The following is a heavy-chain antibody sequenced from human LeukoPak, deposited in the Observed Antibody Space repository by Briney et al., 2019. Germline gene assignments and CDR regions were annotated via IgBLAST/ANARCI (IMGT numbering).Heavy chain of an antibody. CDR1: GFTFSGSA. J-gene: IGHJ3*02. Sequence: GGSLRLSCAASGFTFSGSAMHWVRQASGKGLEWVGRIRSKANSYATAYAASVKGRLTISRDDSKNTAYLQMNSLKTEDTAVYYCARGELRYFDWLRNAFDIWGQGTMVTVSS. CDR3: ARGELRYFDWLRNAFDI. V-gene: IGHV3-73*01. D-gene: IGHD3-9*01. CDR2: IRSKANSYAT.